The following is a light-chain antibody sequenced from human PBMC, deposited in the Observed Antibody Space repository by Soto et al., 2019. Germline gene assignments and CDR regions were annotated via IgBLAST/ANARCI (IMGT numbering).Light chain of an antibody. CDR2: AAS. CDR3: LQLYNFSGT. CDR1: QGIGND. J-gene: IGKJ1*01. Sequence: AIQLTQSPSSLSASVGDRVTISCRASQGIGNDLAWYQQKPGKAPRLLIFAASNLQSGVPSRFSGSGSGTDFTLTISRLQPEEFATYYCLQLYNFSGTFGQGTKVDIK. V-gene: IGKV1-6*01.